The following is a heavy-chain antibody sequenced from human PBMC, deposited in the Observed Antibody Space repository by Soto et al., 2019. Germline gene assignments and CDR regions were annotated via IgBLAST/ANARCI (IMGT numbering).Heavy chain of an antibody. D-gene: IGHD6-6*01. V-gene: IGHV4-39*01. CDR2: MHYTGNK. Sequence: TSETLSLTCTVSGGSISRSTYYWDWIRQPPGKGLEWIGAMHYTGNKNYNPSLESRVTMSVDTSKNQFSLKLSSVTPTDTAVYYCARRSSSSLGSLFDPWGRGILVTVSS. CDR3: ARRSSSSLGSLFDP. CDR1: GGSISRSTYY. J-gene: IGHJ5*02.